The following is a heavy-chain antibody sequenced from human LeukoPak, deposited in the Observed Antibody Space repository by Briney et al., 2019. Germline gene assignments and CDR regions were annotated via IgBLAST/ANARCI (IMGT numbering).Heavy chain of an antibody. CDR2: IKQDGTEK. V-gene: IGHV3-7*01. CDR1: GFTFVGHW. Sequence: PGGSLRLSCAASGFTFVGHWMSWVRQAPGKGLEWVANIKQDGTEKYYADSMKGRFTISRDNAKNLVFLQVNSLRAEDTALYYYARGSGWLDFWGQGTLVTVSS. J-gene: IGHJ4*02. D-gene: IGHD6-19*01. CDR3: ARGSGWLDF.